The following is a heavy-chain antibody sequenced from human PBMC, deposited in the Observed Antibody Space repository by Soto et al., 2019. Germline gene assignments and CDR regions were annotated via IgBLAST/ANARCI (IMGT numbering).Heavy chain of an antibody. CDR1: GYTFTSYG. CDR2: ISGFNDQT. J-gene: IGHJ6*02. Sequence: QVQLVQSGDEVKKPGASVKVSCRASGYTFTSYGVSWVRQAPGQGLEWMGWISGFNDQTNDIQKLKARVTLTTEASTNTAYRELRRLRSDDTVVYYCARGGDYYYGVDVWGQGTTVTVSS. D-gene: IGHD3-16*01. V-gene: IGHV1-18*01. CDR3: ARGGDYYYGVDV.